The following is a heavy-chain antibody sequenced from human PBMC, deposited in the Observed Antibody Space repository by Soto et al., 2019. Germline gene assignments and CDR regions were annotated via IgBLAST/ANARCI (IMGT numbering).Heavy chain of an antibody. V-gene: IGHV3-15*07. CDR1: GGTFINAW. D-gene: IGHD3-9*01. Sequence: PGGSLRLSCAASGGTFINAWMNWVRQATGKGLEWVGRIKRRSEGETTQYAAPVKGRFTISRDDSKNTLHLQMNSLKIEDTAVYYCTTDLLLTGLFDSWGQGTRVTVSS. CDR3: TTDLLLTGLFDS. J-gene: IGHJ4*02. CDR2: IKRRSEGETT.